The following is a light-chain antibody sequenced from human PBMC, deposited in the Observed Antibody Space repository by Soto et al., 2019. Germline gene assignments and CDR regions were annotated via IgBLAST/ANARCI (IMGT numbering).Light chain of an antibody. Sequence: DIQMTQSPSTLSASIGDRVPITCRASESIRTWLAWYQHKPGKAPKFLIYDASSLESGVPSRFSGSGSGTEFTLTISNLQPDDFATYFCQQYNNYPRTFGQGTKVDI. CDR1: ESIRTW. J-gene: IGKJ1*01. CDR2: DAS. V-gene: IGKV1-5*01. CDR3: QQYNNYPRT.